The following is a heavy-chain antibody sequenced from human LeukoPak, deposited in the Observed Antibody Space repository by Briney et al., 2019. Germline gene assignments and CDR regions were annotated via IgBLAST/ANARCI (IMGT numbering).Heavy chain of an antibody. CDR3: AREVGAIAGVFDY. J-gene: IGHJ4*02. D-gene: IGHD1-26*01. CDR1: GGSISSSSYY. CDR2: IYYSGST. V-gene: IGHV4-39*07. Sequence: SETLSLTCTVSGGSISSSSYYWGWIRQPPGKGLEWIGSIYYSGSTYYNPSLKSRVTISVDTSKNQFSLKLSSVTAADTAVYYCAREVGAIAGVFDYWGQGTLVTVSS.